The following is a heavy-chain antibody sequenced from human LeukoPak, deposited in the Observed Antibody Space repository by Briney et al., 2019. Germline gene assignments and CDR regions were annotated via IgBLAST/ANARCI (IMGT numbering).Heavy chain of an antibody. D-gene: IGHD6-13*01. V-gene: IGHV1-46*01. CDR2: IYPRDGST. CDR3: ARAAAGTLCGDY. CDR1: GYTFTSNY. J-gene: IGHJ4*02. Sequence: GASVKVSCKASGYTFTSNYIHWVRQAPGQGLEWMGMIYPRDGSTSYAQKFQGRVTVTRDTSTSTAYMELRSLRSDDTAVYYCARAAAGTLCGDYWGQGTLVTVSS.